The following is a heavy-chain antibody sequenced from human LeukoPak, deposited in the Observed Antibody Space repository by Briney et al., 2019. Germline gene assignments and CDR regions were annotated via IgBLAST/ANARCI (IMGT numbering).Heavy chain of an antibody. Sequence: KTSETLSLTCTVSGGSIASAGYYWSWIRQPPGKGLEWIGEINHSGSTNYNPSLKSRVTISVDTSKNQFSLKLSSVTAADTAVYYCARQSGPLGATFVGSFDIWGQGTMVTVSS. CDR1: GGSIASAGYY. CDR3: ARQSGPLGATFVGSFDI. J-gene: IGHJ3*02. V-gene: IGHV4-39*01. CDR2: INHSGST. D-gene: IGHD1-26*01.